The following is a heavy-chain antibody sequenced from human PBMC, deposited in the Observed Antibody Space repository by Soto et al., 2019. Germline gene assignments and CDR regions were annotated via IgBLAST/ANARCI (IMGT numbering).Heavy chain of an antibody. D-gene: IGHD3-3*01. CDR2: ISSSGGST. V-gene: IGHV3-23*04. Sequence: EVQLVESGGGLVKPGGSLRLSCAASGFTFSSYSMNWVRQAPGKGLEWVSSISSSGGSTYYADSVKGRFTISRDNSKNTLYLQMNSLRAEDTAVYYCAKDPITTRITIFGVVTDPYYYYGMDVWGQGTTVTVSS. CDR1: GFTFSSYS. J-gene: IGHJ6*02. CDR3: AKDPITTRITIFGVVTDPYYYYGMDV.